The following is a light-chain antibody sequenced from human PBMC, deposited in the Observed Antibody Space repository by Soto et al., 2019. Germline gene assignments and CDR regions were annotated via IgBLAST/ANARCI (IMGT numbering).Light chain of an antibody. CDR3: AAWDDRLSDLL. CDR2: SNY. J-gene: IGLJ2*01. V-gene: IGLV1-44*01. CDR1: NSNIGSNP. Sequence: QSVLTQPPSASGTPGQRFTISCSGSNSNIGSNPVHWYQQFPGTAPKVLIYSNYQRPSGVPDRFSGFKSGTSASLAISGLQSEDEADYYCAAWDDRLSDLLFGGGTKVTVL.